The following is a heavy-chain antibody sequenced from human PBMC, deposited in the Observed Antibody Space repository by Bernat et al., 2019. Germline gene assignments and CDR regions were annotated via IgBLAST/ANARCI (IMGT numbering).Heavy chain of an antibody. J-gene: IGHJ5*02. CDR3: AKQGVLILSWCDP. CDR2: ISNDGGNK. CDR1: GFTFSSYG. D-gene: IGHD2-8*01. V-gene: IGHV3-30*18. Sequence: QVQLVESGGGVVQPGKSLRLSCATSGFTFSSYGMHWVRQAPGKGLEWVAFISNDGGNKNYADAVKGRFTVSRDSSKNTLFLQMDSLRLEDTAVYYCAKQGVLILSWCDPWGQGTLVTVSS.